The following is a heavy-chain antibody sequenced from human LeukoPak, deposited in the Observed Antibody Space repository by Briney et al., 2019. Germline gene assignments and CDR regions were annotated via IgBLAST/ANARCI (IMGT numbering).Heavy chain of an antibody. D-gene: IGHD6-13*01. CDR1: GGTFGSYA. CDR3: ARDPYSSSWHDAFDI. V-gene: IGHV1-69*04. J-gene: IGHJ3*02. CDR2: IIPILGIA. Sequence: SVKVSCKASGGTFGSYAISWVRQAPGQGLEWMGRIIPILGIANYAQKFQGRVTITADKSTSTAYMELSSLRSEDTAVYYCARDPYSSSWHDAFDIWGQGTMVTVSS.